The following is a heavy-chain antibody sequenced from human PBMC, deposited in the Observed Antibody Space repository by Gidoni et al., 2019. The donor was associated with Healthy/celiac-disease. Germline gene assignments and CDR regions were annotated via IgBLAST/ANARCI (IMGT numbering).Heavy chain of an antibody. CDR2: IYHSGST. V-gene: IGHV4-4*02. CDR1: GGSISSSNW. J-gene: IGHJ5*02. CDR3: AREVTGRSSSWVFDP. D-gene: IGHD6-13*01. Sequence: QVQLQQSGPALFQPSRTLSLTCAVSGGSISSSNWWSWLRQPPGKGLEWIGEIYHSGSTNYNPSLKSRVTISVDKSKNQLSLKLSSVTAADTAVYYCAREVTGRSSSWVFDPWGQGTLVTVSS.